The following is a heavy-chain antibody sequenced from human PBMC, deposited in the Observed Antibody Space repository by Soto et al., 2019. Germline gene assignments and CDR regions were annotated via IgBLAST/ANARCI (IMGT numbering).Heavy chain of an antibody. J-gene: IGHJ4*02. D-gene: IGHD6-13*01. CDR2: INPASGST. CDR3: ARGLAAGDH. V-gene: IGHV1-46*01. Sequence: QVQLVQSGAEVKKPGASVKLSCRTSGYTFTHYYIHWVRQAPGQGLEWLGIINPASGSTNYAQDFQGRVTLTMDTSTTTVYMDLSGLRSEDMAIFYCARGLAAGDHWGQGTVVSVSS. CDR1: GYTFTHYY.